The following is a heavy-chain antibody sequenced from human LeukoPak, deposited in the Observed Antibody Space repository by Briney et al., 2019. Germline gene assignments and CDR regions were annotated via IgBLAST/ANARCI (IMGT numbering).Heavy chain of an antibody. CDR1: GYTFTSYY. CDR2: INPTGGST. J-gene: IGHJ4*02. V-gene: IGHV1-46*01. D-gene: IGHD1-1*01. CDR3: ARRAPGKLAADY. Sequence: ASVKVSCKASGYTFTSYYMHWVRQAPGQGLEWMGLINPTGGSTGYAQKFQGRVTMTRDMSTSTDYMELSSLRSEDTAMYYCARRAPGKLAADYWGQGTLVTVSS.